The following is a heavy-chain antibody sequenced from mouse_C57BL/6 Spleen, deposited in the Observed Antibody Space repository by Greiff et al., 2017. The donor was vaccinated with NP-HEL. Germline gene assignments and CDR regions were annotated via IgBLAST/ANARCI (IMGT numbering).Heavy chain of an antibody. J-gene: IGHJ1*03. CDR2: INYDGSST. CDR1: GFTFSDYY. V-gene: IGHV5-16*01. Sequence: DVHLVESEGGLVQPGSSMKLSCTASGFTFSDYYMAWVRQVPEKGLEWVANINYDGSSTYYLDSLKSRFIISRDNAKNILYLQMSSLKSEDTATYYCARDLSNWYFDVWGTGTTVTVSS. CDR3: ARDLSNWYFDV. D-gene: IGHD1-1*01.